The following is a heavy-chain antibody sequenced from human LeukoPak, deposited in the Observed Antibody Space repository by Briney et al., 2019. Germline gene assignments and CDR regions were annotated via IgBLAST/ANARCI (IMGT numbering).Heavy chain of an antibody. CDR2: IYSGGST. CDR3: ARDRGPTLTTPTDWYFDL. CDR1: GFTFSTYA. Sequence: GGSLRLSCAASGFTFSTYAIIWVRQAPGKGLEWVSVIYSGGSTYYADSVKGRFTISRDNSKNTLYLQMNSLRAEDTAVYYCARDRGPTLTTPTDWYFDLWGRGTLVTVSS. J-gene: IGHJ2*01. V-gene: IGHV3-53*01. D-gene: IGHD4-17*01.